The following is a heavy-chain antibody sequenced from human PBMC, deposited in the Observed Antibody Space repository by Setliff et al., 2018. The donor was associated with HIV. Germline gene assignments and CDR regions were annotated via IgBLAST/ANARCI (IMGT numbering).Heavy chain of an antibody. V-gene: IGHV3-48*03. CDR3: AREDPPADFHFWSGRLAD. D-gene: IGHD3-3*02. CDR1: GFTFSSYE. J-gene: IGHJ4*02. CDR2: ISNSDNTI. Sequence: PGGSLRLSCAASGFTFSSYEMNWVRQAPGKGLEWVSYISNSDNTIHYADSVRGRFTISRDNAKNSLYLQMNSLRAEDTAVYYCAREDPPADFHFWSGRLADWGQGSLVTVS.